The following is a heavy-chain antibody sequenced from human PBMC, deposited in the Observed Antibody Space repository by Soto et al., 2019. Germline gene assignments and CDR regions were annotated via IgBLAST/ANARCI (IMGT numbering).Heavy chain of an antibody. J-gene: IGHJ4*02. CDR2: ISGSGGST. V-gene: IGHV3-23*01. D-gene: IGHD2-21*01. CDR3: AKDGVGYPLLRLERRDPLVD. Sequence: GGSLRLSCAASGFTFSSYAMSWVRQAPGKGLEWVSAISGSGGSTYYADSVKGRFTISRDNSKNTLYLQMNSLRAEDTAVYYCAKDGVGYPLLRLERRDPLVDWGQGTLVTVSS. CDR1: GFTFSSYA.